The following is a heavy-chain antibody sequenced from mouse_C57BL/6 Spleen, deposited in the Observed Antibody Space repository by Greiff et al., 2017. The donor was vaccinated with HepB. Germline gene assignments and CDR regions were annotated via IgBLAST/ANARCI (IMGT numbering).Heavy chain of an antibody. J-gene: IGHJ3*01. V-gene: IGHV1-54*01. D-gene: IGHD2-12*01. CDR2: INPGSGGT. CDR3: ARRRGYDEGFAY. Sequence: QVQLQQSGAELVRPGTSVKVSCKASGYAFTNYLIEWVKQRPGQGLEWIGVINPGSGGTNYNEKFKGKATLTADKSSSTAYMQLSSLTSEDSAVYFCARRRGYDEGFAYWGQGTLVTVSA. CDR1: GYAFTNYL.